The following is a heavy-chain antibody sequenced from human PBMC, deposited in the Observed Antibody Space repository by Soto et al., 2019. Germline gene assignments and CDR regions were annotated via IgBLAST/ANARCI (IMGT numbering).Heavy chain of an antibody. V-gene: IGHV3-74*01. Sequence: PGGSLRVSCAPSPFNFTNYWMHWVRQVPGKGLVWVSRIDGVGTGTSYSDCVRGRFTISRDNAENMLYLQMNSLRAEDTAVYYCTMVFEYWGQGTLVTGSS. J-gene: IGHJ4*02. CDR2: IDGVGTGT. CDR1: PFNFTNYW. CDR3: TMVFEY. D-gene: IGHD2-15*01.